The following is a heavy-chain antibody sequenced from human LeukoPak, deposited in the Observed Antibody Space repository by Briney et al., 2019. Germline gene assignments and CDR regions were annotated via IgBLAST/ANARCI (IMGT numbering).Heavy chain of an antibody. J-gene: IGHJ3*02. CDR2: ISSSGSTI. V-gene: IGHV3-48*03. CDR3: ASSSGWSEDAFDI. Sequence: SGGSLRLSCAASGFTFSSYEMNWVRQAPGKGLEWVSYISSSGSTIYYADSVKGRFTISRDNTKNSLYLQMNSLRAEDTAVYYCASSSGWSEDAFDIWGQGTMVTVSS. D-gene: IGHD6-19*01. CDR1: GFTFSSYE.